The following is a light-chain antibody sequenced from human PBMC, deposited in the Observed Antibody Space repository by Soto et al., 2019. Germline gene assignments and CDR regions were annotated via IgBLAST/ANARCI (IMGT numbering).Light chain of an antibody. CDR2: KAS. CDR3: QQYNSYWT. CDR1: QSIRTW. J-gene: IGKJ1*01. Sequence: PVTQVPSYLSASVRVSVTTTFRASQSIRTWLAWYQQKPGSAPKLLIYKASTLDSDVPSRFSGNGSGTDFALTINNVQPEDCATYYCQQYNSYWTFGLGTKVDIK. V-gene: IGKV1-5*03.